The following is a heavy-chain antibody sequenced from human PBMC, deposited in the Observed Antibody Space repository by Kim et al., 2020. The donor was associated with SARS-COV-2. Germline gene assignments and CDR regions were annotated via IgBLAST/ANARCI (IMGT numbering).Heavy chain of an antibody. Sequence: SVKVSCKASGGTFSSYAISWVRQAPGQGLEWMGGIIPIFGTANYAQKFQGRVTITADESTSTAYMELSSLRSEDTAVYYCARDGDWYDSSGYFDYWGQGTLVTVSS. CDR3: ARDGDWYDSSGYFDY. J-gene: IGHJ4*02. D-gene: IGHD3-22*01. V-gene: IGHV1-69*13. CDR1: GGTFSSYA. CDR2: IIPIFGTA.